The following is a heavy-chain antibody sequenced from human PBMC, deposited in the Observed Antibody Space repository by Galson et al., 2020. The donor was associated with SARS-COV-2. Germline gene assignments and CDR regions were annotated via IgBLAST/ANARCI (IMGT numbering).Heavy chain of an antibody. CDR1: GFIYRHYG. J-gene: IGHJ3*02. CDR3: ARWIYDALDI. Sequence: GESLKISCAASGFIYRHYGMHWVRQAPSKGLEWVATVSHDGRDDYYADSVRGRFTISKDNSKNTHYLQMNSLRPEDTAIYYCARWIYDALDIWVRGTMVTVSS. CDR2: VSHDGRDD. V-gene: IGHV3-30*03. D-gene: IGHD5-12*01.